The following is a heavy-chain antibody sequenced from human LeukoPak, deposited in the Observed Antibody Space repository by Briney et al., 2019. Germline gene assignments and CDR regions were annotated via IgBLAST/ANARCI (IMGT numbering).Heavy chain of an antibody. J-gene: IGHJ4*02. CDR1: GFTFSTYA. CDR3: AKHSGNYFFDH. V-gene: IGHV3-23*01. CDR2: ISVSGGDT. Sequence: GGSQRLYCAASGFTFSTYAMSWVRQAPGKGLEWVSAISVSGGDTFYADSVRGRLTISRDNSMNTLYLQMNSLRAEDTAMYYCAKHSGNYFFDHWGQGTLVTVSA. D-gene: IGHD1-26*01.